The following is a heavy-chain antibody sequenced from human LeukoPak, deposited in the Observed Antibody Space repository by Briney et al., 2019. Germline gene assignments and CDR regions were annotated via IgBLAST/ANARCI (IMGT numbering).Heavy chain of an antibody. CDR1: GFTFSSYA. CDR2: ISGSGGST. J-gene: IGHJ4*02. CDR3: AKRADTGTSSSGWYDY. Sequence: PGGSLRLSCAASGFTFSSYAMSWVRQAPGKGLEWVSAISGSGGSTYYADSVKGRFTISRDNSKNTLYLQMNSLGAEDTAVYYCAKRADTGTSSSGWYDYWGQGTQVTVSS. D-gene: IGHD6-19*01. V-gene: IGHV3-23*01.